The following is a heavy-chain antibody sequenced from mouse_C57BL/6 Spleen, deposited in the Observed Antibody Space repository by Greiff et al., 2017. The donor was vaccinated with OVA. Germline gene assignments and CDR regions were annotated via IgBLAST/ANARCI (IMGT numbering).Heavy chain of an antibody. Sequence: QVQLQQSGAELVRPGASVKLSCKASGYTFTDYYINWVKQRPGQGLEWIARIYPGSGNTYYNEKFKGKATLTAEKSSSTAYMQLSSLTSEGSAVYYCARGKLGDYWGQGTTLTVSS. CDR3: ARGKLGDY. CDR1: GYTFTDYY. CDR2: IYPGSGNT. J-gene: IGHJ2*01. V-gene: IGHV1-76*01. D-gene: IGHD4-1*01.